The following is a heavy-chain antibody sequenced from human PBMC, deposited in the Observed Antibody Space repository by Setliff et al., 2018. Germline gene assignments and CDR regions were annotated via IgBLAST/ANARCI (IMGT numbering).Heavy chain of an antibody. CDR1: GFTFSSYA. CDR2: ISATSGTT. Sequence: GGSLRLSCAASGFTFSSYAMTWVRQAPGKGLECVSGISATSGTTNYADSVKGRFTISRDNSKNTLYVQMNSLRADHTAVYYCAKLRTPGTGYYYYAMDVWFQGTTVTVSS. V-gene: IGHV3-23*01. D-gene: IGHD3-10*01. CDR3: AKLRTPGTGYYYYAMDV. J-gene: IGHJ6*02.